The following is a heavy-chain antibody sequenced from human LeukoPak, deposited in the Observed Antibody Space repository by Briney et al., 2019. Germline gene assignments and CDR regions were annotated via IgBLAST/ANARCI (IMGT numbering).Heavy chain of an antibody. CDR2: FDPEDGET. V-gene: IGHV1-24*01. CDR1: GYTLTELS. Sequence: GASVKVSCKVSGYTLTELSMHWVRQAPGKGLEWIGGFDPEDGETIYAQKFQGRVTMTEDTSTDTAYMELSSLRSEDTAVYYCATPWGSYYRWDFDYWGQGTLVTVSS. J-gene: IGHJ4*02. D-gene: IGHD1-26*01. CDR3: ATPWGSYYRWDFDY.